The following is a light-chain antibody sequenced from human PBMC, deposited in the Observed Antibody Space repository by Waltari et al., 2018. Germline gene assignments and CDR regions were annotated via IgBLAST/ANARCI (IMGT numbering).Light chain of an antibody. CDR1: SNAVGAYNY. CDR2: EVN. J-gene: IGLJ2*01. V-gene: IGLV2-14*01. CDR3: SSYTTTNTVV. Sequence: QSALTQPASVSGSPGQSIPTPCTGSSNAVGAYNYVPWYQQHPGKAPKLIIYEVNNRPSGISNRFSGSHSGNTASLTISGLQADDEAYYHCSSYTTTNTVVFGGGTTLTVL.